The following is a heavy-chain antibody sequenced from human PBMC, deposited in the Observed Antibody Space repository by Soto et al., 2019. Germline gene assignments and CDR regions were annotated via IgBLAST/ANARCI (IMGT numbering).Heavy chain of an antibody. CDR3: ARDGGSYQIYYYYYGMDV. J-gene: IGHJ6*02. D-gene: IGHD1-26*01. CDR2: IWYDGSNK. V-gene: IGHV3-33*01. CDR1: GFTFSSYG. Sequence: QVQLVESGGGVVQPGRSLRLSCAASGFTFSSYGMHWVRQAPGKGLEWVAVIWYDGSNKYYADSVKGRFTISRDNSKNTLYLQMNSLRAKDTAVYYCARDGGSYQIYYYYYGMDVWGQGTTVTVSS.